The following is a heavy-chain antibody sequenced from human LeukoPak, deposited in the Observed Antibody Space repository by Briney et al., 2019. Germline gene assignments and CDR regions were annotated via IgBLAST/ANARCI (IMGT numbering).Heavy chain of an antibody. D-gene: IGHD6-13*01. J-gene: IGHJ4*02. V-gene: IGHV3-9*03. CDR3: AKDIGAAGTSYYFDY. CDR2: ISWNSGSI. CDR1: GFTFDDYA. Sequence: GGSLRLSCAASGFTFDDYAMHWVRQAPGKGLEWVSGISWNSGSIGYADSVKGRFTISRDNAKNSLYLQMNSLRAEDMALYYCAKDIGAAGTSYYFDYWGRGTLVTVSS.